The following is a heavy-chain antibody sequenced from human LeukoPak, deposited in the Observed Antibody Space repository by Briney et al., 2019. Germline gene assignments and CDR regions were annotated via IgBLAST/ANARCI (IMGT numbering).Heavy chain of an antibody. CDR3: ARRPATQSYTGAEYIQH. Sequence: GGSLRLSCAASGFTFSSSAMSWVRKAPGQGQEWVSASSGSGGSTYYADSAQTRLTISRDDSSNTQYLQKSSPMTAATAIYYCARRPATQSYTGAEYIQHWGQGTLVTVCS. V-gene: IGHV3-23*01. D-gene: IGHD3-10*01. J-gene: IGHJ1*01. CDR1: GFTFSSSA. CDR2: SSGSGGST.